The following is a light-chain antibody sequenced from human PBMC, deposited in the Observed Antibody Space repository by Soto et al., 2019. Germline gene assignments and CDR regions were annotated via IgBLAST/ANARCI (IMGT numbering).Light chain of an antibody. CDR3: QKYNSAPSWT. J-gene: IGKJ1*01. CDR2: AAS. CDR1: QGISNY. Sequence: DIHMTQSPSSLSASVGDRVTITCRASQGISNYLAWCQQKPGKLPKLLIYAASTLLSGVPSRFSGSGSGTDFTLTISSLQPEDVATYYCQKYNSAPSWTFGQGTKVEIK. V-gene: IGKV1-27*01.